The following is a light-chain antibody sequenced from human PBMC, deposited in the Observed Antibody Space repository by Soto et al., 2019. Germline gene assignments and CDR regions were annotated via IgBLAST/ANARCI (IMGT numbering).Light chain of an antibody. J-gene: IGLJ1*01. CDR2: SNT. V-gene: IGLV1-44*01. Sequence: QSVLTQPPSASGTPGQRVTISCSGSSSNIGSNTVNWYQQLPGTAPKLLIYSNTQRPSGVPDRCCGSKSGTSASLAISGLQSADEADYYCAAWDDSLNGLYVFGTGTKLTVL. CDR1: SSNIGSNT. CDR3: AAWDDSLNGLYV.